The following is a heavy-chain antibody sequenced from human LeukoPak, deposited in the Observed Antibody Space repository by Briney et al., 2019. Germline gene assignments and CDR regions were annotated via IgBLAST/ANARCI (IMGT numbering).Heavy chain of an antibody. D-gene: IGHD3-10*01. J-gene: IGHJ4*02. Sequence: SCKASGGTFSSYAMSWVRQAPGKGLEWVSAISGSGGSTYYADSVKGRFTISRDNSKNTLYLQMNSLRAEDTAVYYCAKDQVGYYFDYWGQGTLVTVSS. V-gene: IGHV3-23*01. CDR2: ISGSGGST. CDR1: GGTFSSYA. CDR3: AKDQVGYYFDY.